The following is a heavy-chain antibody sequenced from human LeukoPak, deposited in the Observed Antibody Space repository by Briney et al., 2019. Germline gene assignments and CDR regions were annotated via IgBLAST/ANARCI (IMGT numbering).Heavy chain of an antibody. CDR2: IYYSGST. Sequence: SESLSLTCTVSGYSISSGSYWGWIRQPPGKGLEWIGSIYYSGSTYYNPSLKSRVTISVDTSKNQFSLKLSSVTAADTAVYYCARDDDGGGSGPLIDCWGQGTLVTVSS. D-gene: IGHD3-10*01. CDR3: ARDDDGGGSGPLIDC. CDR1: GYSISSGSY. J-gene: IGHJ4*02. V-gene: IGHV4-38-2*02.